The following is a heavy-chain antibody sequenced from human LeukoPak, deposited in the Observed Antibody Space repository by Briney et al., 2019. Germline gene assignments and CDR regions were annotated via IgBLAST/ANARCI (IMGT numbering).Heavy chain of an antibody. CDR3: ARVDCNSTSCYRPGYYYGMDV. J-gene: IGHJ6*02. D-gene: IGHD2-2*02. V-gene: IGHV3-9*01. Sequence: HPGGSLRLSCAASGFTFDDYAMHWVRQAPGKGLEWVSGISWNSGSIGYADSVKGRFTISRDNAKNSLYLQMNSLRAEDTAVYYCARVDCNSTSCYRPGYYYGMDVWGQGTTVTVSS. CDR2: ISWNSGSI. CDR1: GFTFDDYA.